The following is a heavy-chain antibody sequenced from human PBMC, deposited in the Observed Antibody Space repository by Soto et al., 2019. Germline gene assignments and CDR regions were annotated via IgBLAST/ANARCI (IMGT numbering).Heavy chain of an antibody. J-gene: IGHJ5*02. CDR2: INSDGTNT. V-gene: IGHV3-74*01. CDR1: GFTFTNYW. CDR3: TRAGRYSSDDWFDP. D-gene: IGHD5-18*01. Sequence: GGSLRLSCVASGFTFTNYWMHWVRQAPGKGLVWVSYINSDGTNTNYADSVKGRFTISRDNAKNTLYLQMNSLRVEDTALYYCTRAGRYSSDDWFDPWGQGTLVTVSS.